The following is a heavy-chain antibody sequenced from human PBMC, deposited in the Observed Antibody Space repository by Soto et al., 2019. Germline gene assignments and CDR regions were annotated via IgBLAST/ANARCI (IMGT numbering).Heavy chain of an antibody. CDR3: ARALYGDYDNWFDP. Sequence: SETLSLTCTVSGGSISSYYWSWIRQPPGKGLEWIGYIYYSGSTNYNPSLKSRVTISVDTSKNQFSLKLSSVTAADTAVYYCARALYGDYDNWFDPWGQGTLVTVSS. D-gene: IGHD4-17*01. V-gene: IGHV4-59*01. J-gene: IGHJ5*02. CDR2: IYYSGST. CDR1: GGSISSYY.